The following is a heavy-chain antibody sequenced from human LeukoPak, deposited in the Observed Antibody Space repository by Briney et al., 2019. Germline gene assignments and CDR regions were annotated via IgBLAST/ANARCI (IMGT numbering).Heavy chain of an antibody. CDR2: IKQDGSEK. J-gene: IGHJ6*04. Sequence: GGSLRLSCAASGVTFNGEGMSWVRQAPGKGLEWVANIKQDGSEKDYVDSVKGRFTISRDNAKNSLYLQMNSLRAEDTAVYYCAELGITMIGGVWGKGTTVTISS. CDR3: AELGITMIGGV. D-gene: IGHD3-10*02. V-gene: IGHV3-7*01. CDR1: GVTFNGEG.